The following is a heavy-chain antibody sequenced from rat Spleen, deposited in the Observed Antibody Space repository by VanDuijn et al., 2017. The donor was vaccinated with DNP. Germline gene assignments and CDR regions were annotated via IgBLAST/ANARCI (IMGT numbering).Heavy chain of an antibody. V-gene: IGHV5-20*01. CDR1: GFSFSDYG. J-gene: IGHJ2*01. CDR2: INYDGVST. CDR3: TRYYDSFDY. Sequence: EVQLVESGGGLVQPGRSLKLSCAASGFSFSDYGMAWVRQAPTKGLDWVAYINYDGVSTYHGDSVRGRFTVSRDNAKSTQYLQMDSLRSEDTATYYCTRYYDSFDYWGQGVMVTVSS. D-gene: IGHD1-6*01.